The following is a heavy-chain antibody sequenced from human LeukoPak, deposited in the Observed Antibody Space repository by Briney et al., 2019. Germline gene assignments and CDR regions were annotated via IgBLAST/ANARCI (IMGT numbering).Heavy chain of an antibody. CDR2: IYYSGST. J-gene: IGHJ6*03. CDR3: ARLLPRTGTTAYYFHNDMDV. Sequence: SETLSLTCTVSGGSISSYYWSWIRQPPGKGLEWIGYIYYSGSTNYNPSLKSRVIISIDTSKNQFSLKLSSVTAADTADYYCARLLPRTGTTAYYFHNDMDVWGKGTTVTISS. D-gene: IGHD1-1*01. CDR1: GGSISSYY. V-gene: IGHV4-59*12.